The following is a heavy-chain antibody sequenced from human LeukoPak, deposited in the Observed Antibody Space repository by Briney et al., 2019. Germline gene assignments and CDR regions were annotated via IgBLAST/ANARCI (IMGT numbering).Heavy chain of an antibody. Sequence: SGTLSLTCAVSGGSISSSNWWSWVRQPPGKGLEWIGEIYHSGSANYNPSLKSRVTISVDKSKNQFSLRLSSVTAADTAVYYCASACHDGISYKVCWGQGTLVTVSS. CDR3: ASACHDGISYKVC. J-gene: IGHJ4*02. CDR2: IYHSGSA. V-gene: IGHV4-4*02. D-gene: IGHD3-22*01. CDR1: GGSISSSNW.